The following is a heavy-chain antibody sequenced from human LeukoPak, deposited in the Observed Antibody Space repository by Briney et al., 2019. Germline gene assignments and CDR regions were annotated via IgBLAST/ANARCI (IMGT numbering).Heavy chain of an antibody. CDR2: ISSSGSTI. CDR3: ARDRSATTHYDILTGPWGYFDY. V-gene: IGHV3-48*03. Sequence: GGSLRLSCAASGFPFSSYEMNWVRQAPGKGLEWVSYISSSGSTIYYADSVKGRFTISRDNAKNSMYLQMNSLRAEETAVYYCARDRSATTHYDILTGPWGYFDYWGQGTLVTVSS. D-gene: IGHD3-9*01. CDR1: GFPFSSYE. J-gene: IGHJ4*02.